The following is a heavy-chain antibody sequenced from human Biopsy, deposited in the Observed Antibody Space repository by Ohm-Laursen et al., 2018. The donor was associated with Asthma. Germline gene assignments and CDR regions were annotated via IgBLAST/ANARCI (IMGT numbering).Heavy chain of an antibody. CDR3: ARDDTVGILDY. J-gene: IGHJ4*02. V-gene: IGHV4-59*01. Sequence: GTLSLTWSASGSSISSYYWSWIRQSPGKGLEWIGYVYHSGSTKYSPSLESRVTISIDTSKMQFSLRLASVTAADSAVYFCARDDTVGILDYWGQGTLVTVSS. CDR1: GSSISSYY. D-gene: IGHD1-26*01. CDR2: VYHSGST.